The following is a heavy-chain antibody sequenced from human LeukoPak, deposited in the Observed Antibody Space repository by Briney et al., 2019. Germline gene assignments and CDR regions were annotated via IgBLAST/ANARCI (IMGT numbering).Heavy chain of an antibody. CDR2: ISGSGGST. CDR1: GFTFSSYA. J-gene: IGHJ4*02. Sequence: GGSLRLSCAASGFTFSSYAMSWVRQVPGKGLEWVSGISGSGGSTYYADSVKGRFTISRDNSKNTLYLQMNSLRAEDTAVYYCAKGGSGWLFDYWGQGTLVTVSS. D-gene: IGHD6-19*01. V-gene: IGHV3-23*01. CDR3: AKGGSGWLFDY.